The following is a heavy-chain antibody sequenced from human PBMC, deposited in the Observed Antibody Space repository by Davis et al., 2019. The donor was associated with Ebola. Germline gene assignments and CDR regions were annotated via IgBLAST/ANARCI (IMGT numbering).Heavy chain of an antibody. CDR1: GYSFTSYW. D-gene: IGHD3-3*01. CDR2: IYPGDSDT. V-gene: IGHV5-51*01. Sequence: GESLKISCKGSGYSFTSYWIGWVRQMPGKGLEWMGIIYPGDSDTRYSPSFQGQVTISADKSISTAYLQWSSLKASDTAMYYCARIAIITIFGDDAFDIWGQGTMVTVSS. CDR3: ARIAIITIFGDDAFDI. J-gene: IGHJ3*02.